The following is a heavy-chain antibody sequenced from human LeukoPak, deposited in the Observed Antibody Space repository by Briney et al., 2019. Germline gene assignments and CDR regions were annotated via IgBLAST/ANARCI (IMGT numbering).Heavy chain of an antibody. Sequence: NPSETLSLTCSVSGGSISGDNWSWLRQPPGKGLEWIGYIHYSGGSNYNPSLKSRVTMSADTSKNQFSLTLGSVTAADTAVYHCARGTVTTGYFDLWGQGTLVTVSS. J-gene: IGHJ4*02. CDR3: ARGTVTTGYFDL. CDR1: GGSISGDN. V-gene: IGHV4-59*01. D-gene: IGHD4-17*01. CDR2: IHYSGGS.